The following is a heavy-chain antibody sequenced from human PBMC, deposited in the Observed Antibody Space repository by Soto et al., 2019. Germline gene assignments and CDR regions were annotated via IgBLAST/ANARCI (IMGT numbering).Heavy chain of an antibody. D-gene: IGHD2-2*01. Sequence: QVQLVESGGGLVKPGGSLRLSCAASGFTFSDYYMTWIRQAPGKGLEWVSYISPRGSAIYYADSVKGRFTISRDNARNSLYLQMNNLRAEDTALYYCAREVAPDAWGDAFDIWGQGTMVTVSS. V-gene: IGHV3-11*01. CDR1: GFTFSDYY. CDR2: ISPRGSAI. J-gene: IGHJ3*02. CDR3: AREVAPDAWGDAFDI.